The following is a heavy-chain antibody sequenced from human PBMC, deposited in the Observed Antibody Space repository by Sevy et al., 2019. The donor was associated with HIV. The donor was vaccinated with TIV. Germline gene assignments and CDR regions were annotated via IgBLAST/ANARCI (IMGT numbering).Heavy chain of an antibody. D-gene: IGHD2-15*01. Sequence: GGSLRLSCAASGFTFSSYGMHWVRQAPGKGLEWVAVIWYDGSNKYYADSVKGRFTISRDNSKNTLYLQMNSLGAEDTAVYYCARGGDCSGGSCYGYYYYYGMDVWGQGTTVTVSS. V-gene: IGHV3-33*01. CDR2: IWYDGSNK. CDR3: ARGGDCSGGSCYGYYYYYGMDV. J-gene: IGHJ6*02. CDR1: GFTFSSYG.